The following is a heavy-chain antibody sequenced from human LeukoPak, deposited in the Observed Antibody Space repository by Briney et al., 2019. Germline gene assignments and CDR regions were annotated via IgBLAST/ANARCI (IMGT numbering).Heavy chain of an antibody. CDR3: ARHEYSGSYYGLSWFDP. D-gene: IGHD1-26*01. V-gene: IGHV4-39*01. Sequence: SETLSLTCTVSGGSISSSGYYWGWIRQPPGKGLEWIASIYYSGSTHYNPSLKSRVTISVDTSKNQLSLKLSSLTAADTAVYYCARHEYSGSYYGLSWFDPWGQGTLVTVSS. J-gene: IGHJ5*02. CDR1: GGSISSSGYY. CDR2: IYYSGST.